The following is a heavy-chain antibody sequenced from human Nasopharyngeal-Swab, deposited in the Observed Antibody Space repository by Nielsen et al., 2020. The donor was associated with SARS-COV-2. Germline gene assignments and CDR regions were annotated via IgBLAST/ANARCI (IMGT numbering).Heavy chain of an antibody. CDR2: IIPIFGTA. J-gene: IGHJ6*03. Sequence: WVRQAPGQGLEWMGGIIPIFGTANYAQKFQDRVTITADESTSTAYMELSSLRSEDTAVYYCARGAPYTMVRGVITFQYYYYYMDVWGKGTTVTVSS. CDR3: ARGAPYTMVRGVITFQYYYYYMDV. D-gene: IGHD3-10*01. V-gene: IGHV1-69*01.